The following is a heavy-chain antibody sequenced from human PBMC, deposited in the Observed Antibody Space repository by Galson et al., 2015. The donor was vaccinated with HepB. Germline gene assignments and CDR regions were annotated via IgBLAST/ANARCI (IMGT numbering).Heavy chain of an antibody. V-gene: IGHV3-23*01. J-gene: IGHJ4*02. CDR3: ATLPDMTTVTTGTFDY. Sequence: SLRLSCAASGFTFSSYAMSWVRQAPGKGLEWVSAISGSGGSTYYADSVKGRFTISRDNSKNTLYLQMNSLRAEDTAVYYCATLPDMTTVTTGTFDYWGQGTLVTVSS. D-gene: IGHD4-17*01. CDR2: ISGSGGST. CDR1: GFTFSSYA.